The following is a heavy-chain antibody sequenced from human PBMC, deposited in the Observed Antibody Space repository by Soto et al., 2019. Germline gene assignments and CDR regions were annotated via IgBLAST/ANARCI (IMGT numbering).Heavy chain of an antibody. CDR3: ARGYYDSSGYVIDY. V-gene: IGHV3-21*01. CDR1: GFTFSSYA. D-gene: IGHD3-22*01. Sequence: VGSLRLSCAASGFTFSSYAINWVRQAPGKGLEWVSSISSSSTYIYYADSLKGRFTISRDNAKNSLYLQMNSLRAEDTALYYCARGYYDSSGYVIDYWGRGTLVTVS. CDR2: ISSSSTYI. J-gene: IGHJ4*02.